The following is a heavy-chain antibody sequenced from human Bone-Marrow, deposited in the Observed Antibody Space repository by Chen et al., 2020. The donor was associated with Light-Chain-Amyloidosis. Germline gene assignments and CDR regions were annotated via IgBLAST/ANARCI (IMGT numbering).Heavy chain of an antibody. CDR1: GFTFSSYG. D-gene: IGHD7-27*01. Sequence: QVQLVESGGGVVQPGRSLRLSCAASGFTFSSYGMHWVRQAPGKGLEWVAVIWYDGSNKYYADSVKGRFTISRDNSKNTLYLQMNSLRAEDTAVYYCARDPGDRYYFDYWGQGTLVTVSS. CDR2: IWYDGSNK. V-gene: IGHV3-33*01. J-gene: IGHJ4*02. CDR3: ARDPGDRYYFDY.